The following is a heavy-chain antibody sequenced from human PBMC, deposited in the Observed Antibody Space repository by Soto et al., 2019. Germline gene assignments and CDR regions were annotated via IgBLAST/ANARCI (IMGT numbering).Heavy chain of an antibody. CDR3: ATRSSSSAFDY. CDR2: ISGSDDST. CDR1: GFTFSSYA. J-gene: IGHJ4*02. Sequence: EVQLLESGGGLVQPGESLRLSCAASGFTFSSYAMSWVRQAPGKGLEWVSVISGSDDSTYYADSVKGRFTISRDNSKNTLYLRRISLRAGDTAVSYCATRSSSSAFDYWGQGTLVTVSS. V-gene: IGHV3-23*01. D-gene: IGHD6-6*01.